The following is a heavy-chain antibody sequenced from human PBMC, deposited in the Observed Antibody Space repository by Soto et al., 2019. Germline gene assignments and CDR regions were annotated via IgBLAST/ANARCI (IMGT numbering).Heavy chain of an antibody. V-gene: IGHV1-69*01. J-gene: IGHJ4*02. CDR1: GGTFSSYA. Sequence: GXSVKESCKASGGTFSSYAISWVRQAPVQGLEWMGGIIPIFGTANYAQKFQGRVTITADESTSTAYMELSSLRSEDTAVYYCASGVTYYYDSSGYYPFDYWGQGTLVTVSS. D-gene: IGHD3-22*01. CDR2: IIPIFGTA. CDR3: ASGVTYYYDSSGYYPFDY.